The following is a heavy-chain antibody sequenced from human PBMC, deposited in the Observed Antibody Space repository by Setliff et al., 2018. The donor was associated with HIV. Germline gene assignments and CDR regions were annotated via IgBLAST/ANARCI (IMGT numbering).Heavy chain of an antibody. V-gene: IGHV4-61*09. CDR2: IYTSGNSRYT. D-gene: IGHD3-3*01. CDR3: AREREAWSAYDS. J-gene: IGHJ5*02. Sequence: SETLSLTCTVSGASVTNVLYYWSWLRQPAGKGLEWIGHIYTSGNSRYTNYNSSLESRVAISLDTSSNQFSLKLSSVTAADTAMYHCAREREAWSAYDSWGQGTLVTVSS. CDR1: GASVTNVLYY.